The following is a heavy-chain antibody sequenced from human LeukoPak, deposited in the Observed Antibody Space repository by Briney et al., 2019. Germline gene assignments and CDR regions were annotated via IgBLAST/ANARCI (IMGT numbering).Heavy chain of an antibody. V-gene: IGHV3-15*01. CDR1: GFTFCNAW. CDR3: TTPAGAANWFDP. D-gene: IGHD1-26*01. J-gene: IGHJ5*02. CDR2: IKSKTDGGTT. Sequence: KPGGSLRLSXAASGFTFCNAWMSWVRQAPGKGLEWVGRIKSKTDGGTTDYAAPVKGRFTISRDDSKNTLYLQMNSLKTEDTAVYYCTTPAGAANWFDPWGQGTLVTVSS.